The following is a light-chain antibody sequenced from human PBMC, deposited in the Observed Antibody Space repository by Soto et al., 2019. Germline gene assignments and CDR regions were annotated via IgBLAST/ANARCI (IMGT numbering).Light chain of an antibody. CDR2: DVS. V-gene: IGLV2-14*03. CDR1: SSDVGGYNY. Sequence: ALTQPASVSGSPGQSITISCTGTSSDVGGYNYVSWYQHHPGKAPKLMIYDVSNRPSGVSNRFSGSKSGNTASLTISGLQPEDEADYYCSSYTTSNTRQIVLGTGTKVTVL. CDR3: SSYTTSNTRQIV. J-gene: IGLJ1*01.